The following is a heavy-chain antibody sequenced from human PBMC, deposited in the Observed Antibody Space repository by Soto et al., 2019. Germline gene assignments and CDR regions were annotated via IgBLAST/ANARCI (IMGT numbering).Heavy chain of an antibody. J-gene: IGHJ4*02. Sequence: QVQLVESGGGVVQPGRSLRLSCAASGFTFSSYGMHWVRQAPGKGLEWVAVISYDGSNKYYADSVKGRFTISGDNSKNTLYLQMNSLRAEDTAVYYCAKRGPLRFLEWETGPFDYWGQGTLVTVSS. V-gene: IGHV3-30*18. CDR2: ISYDGSNK. D-gene: IGHD3-3*01. CDR3: AKRGPLRFLEWETGPFDY. CDR1: GFTFSSYG.